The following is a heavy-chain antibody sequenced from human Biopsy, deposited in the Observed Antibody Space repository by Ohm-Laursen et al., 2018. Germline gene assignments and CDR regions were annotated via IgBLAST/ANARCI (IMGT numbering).Heavy chain of an antibody. V-gene: IGHV4-39*01. J-gene: IGHJ4*02. CDR3: ARRTLFTRYFDF. D-gene: IGHD3-3*01. CDR2: MSYGESA. Sequence: ETLSLTCSVSGGSISSSSYFWGWIRQTPGKGLEWTGSMSYGESARYLPSLKSRVTLSVDTSKNQLSLSLSSVTAADTAVYYCARRTLFTRYFDFWGPGTLVTVSS. CDR1: GGSISSSSYF.